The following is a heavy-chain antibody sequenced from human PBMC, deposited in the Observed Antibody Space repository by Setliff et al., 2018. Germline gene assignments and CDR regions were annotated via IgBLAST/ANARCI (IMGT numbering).Heavy chain of an antibody. V-gene: IGHV1-46*01. D-gene: IGHD3-10*01. J-gene: IGHJ4*02. CDR3: ARGMVQGVILPDY. Sequence: ASVKVSCKASGYIFAGYYMHWVRQAPGQGLEWMGIINPGGGSASVVDNFQDRVTMTRDTSTSTVYLDLSSLRSEDTAVYYCARGMVQGVILPDYWGQGTLVTVSS. CDR2: INPGGGSA. CDR1: GYIFAGYY.